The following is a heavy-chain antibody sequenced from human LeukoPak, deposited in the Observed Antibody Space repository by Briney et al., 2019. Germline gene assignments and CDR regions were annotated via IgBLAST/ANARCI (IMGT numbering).Heavy chain of an antibody. CDR1: GGSISSGGYY. CDR2: IYHSGST. D-gene: IGHD6-6*01. J-gene: IGHJ4*02. V-gene: IGHV4-30-2*01. CDR3: ARIEYSSSFDY. Sequence: SETLSLTCTVSGGSISSGGYYWSWIRQPPGKGLEWIGYIYHSGSTYYNPSLKSRVTISVDRSKNQFSLKLSSVTAADTAVYYCARIEYSSSFDYWGQGTLVTVSS.